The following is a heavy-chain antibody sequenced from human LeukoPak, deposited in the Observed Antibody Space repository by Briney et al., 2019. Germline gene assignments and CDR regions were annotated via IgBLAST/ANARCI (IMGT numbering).Heavy chain of an antibody. J-gene: IGHJ4*02. V-gene: IGHV3-9*03. D-gene: IGHD3-22*01. Sequence: PGGSLRLSCAASGFTFNDYAMHWVRQAPGEGLEWVSGISWNSGSIGYADSVKGRFTISRDNAKNSLYLQMNSLRAEDMALYYCAKGSYDSSGYPTDFDYWGQGTLVTVSS. CDR2: ISWNSGSI. CDR1: GFTFNDYA. CDR3: AKGSYDSSGYPTDFDY.